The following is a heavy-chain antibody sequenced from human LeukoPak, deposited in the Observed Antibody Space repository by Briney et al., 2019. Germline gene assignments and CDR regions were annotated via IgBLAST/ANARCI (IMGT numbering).Heavy chain of an antibody. Sequence: GGSLRLSCAASGFTFSSYAMSWVRQAPGKGLEWVSAISGSGGSTYYADSVKGRFTISRDNSENTLYLQMNSLRAEDTAVYYCAKDRYSGSYLEYFDYWGQGTLVTVSS. D-gene: IGHD1-26*01. CDR1: GFTFSSYA. V-gene: IGHV3-23*01. CDR3: AKDRYSGSYLEYFDY. CDR2: ISGSGGST. J-gene: IGHJ4*02.